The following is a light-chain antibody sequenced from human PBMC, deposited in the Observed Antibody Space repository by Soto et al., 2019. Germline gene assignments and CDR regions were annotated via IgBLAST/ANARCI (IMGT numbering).Light chain of an antibody. CDR1: QVLVYSDGQTD. V-gene: IGKV2-30*01. CDR3: MHGIVTWT. Sequence: DVVMTQFPLSLPVTLGKRASISCRYSQVLVYSDGQTDLNWFQQRPGQSPRRRMYKVSNRDSGVQDRFSVSGSGTEFTLKISRVEAEEVGVDVCMHGIVTWTFGQGTKVDIK. J-gene: IGKJ1*01. CDR2: KVS.